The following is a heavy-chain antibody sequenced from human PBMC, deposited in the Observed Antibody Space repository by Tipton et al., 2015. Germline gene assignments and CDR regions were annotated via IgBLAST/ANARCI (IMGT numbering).Heavy chain of an antibody. CDR3: ARVPPDGGYAPPIDY. V-gene: IGHV1-69*01. D-gene: IGHD5-12*01. J-gene: IGHJ4*02. Sequence: QSGAEVKKPGSSVKVSCKASGGTFSSYSISWVRQAPGQGLEWMGGIIPMFGTANYAQKFQGRATFTADESTSTAYLELSSLAPEDTAVYYCARVPPDGGYAPPIDYWGQGFLVTVCS. CDR1: GGTFSSYS. CDR2: IIPMFGTA.